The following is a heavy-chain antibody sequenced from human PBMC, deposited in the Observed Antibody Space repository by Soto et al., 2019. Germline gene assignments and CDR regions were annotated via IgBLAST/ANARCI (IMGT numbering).Heavy chain of an antibody. D-gene: IGHD5-12*01. CDR1: GFTFSSYG. V-gene: IGHV3-33*01. CDR3: ARLSYSSGYDPDY. J-gene: IGHJ4*02. Sequence: ESGGGVVQPGRSLRLSCAASGFTFSSYGMHWVRQAPGTGLEWVAVIWYDGSNKYYADSVKGRFTISRDNSKNTLYLQMNSLRAEDTAVYYCARLSYSSGYDPDYWGQGTLVTVSS. CDR2: IWYDGSNK.